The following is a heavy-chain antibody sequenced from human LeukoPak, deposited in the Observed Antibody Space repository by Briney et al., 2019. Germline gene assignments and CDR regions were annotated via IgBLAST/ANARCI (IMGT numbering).Heavy chain of an antibody. CDR3: ARDDGDV. CDR2: IKEDGSGK. CDR1: GFTFSNYW. V-gene: IGHV3-7*01. J-gene: IGHJ6*04. Sequence: GGSLRLSCVSSGFTFSNYWMKWVRQAPGKGLEWVASIKEDGSGKFSVGSVKDRITISRDNTRNSLDLQINSLTVEDTAIYYCARDDGDVWGTGTTVTVSS.